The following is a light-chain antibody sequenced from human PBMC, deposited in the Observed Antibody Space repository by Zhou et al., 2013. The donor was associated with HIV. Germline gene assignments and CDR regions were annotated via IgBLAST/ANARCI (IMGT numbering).Light chain of an antibody. CDR3: QQYGNSWT. Sequence: EIVLTQSPGTLSLSPGERATLSCRASQSVTSNYLGWYQQKPGQAPRLLIYGASNRATGIPDRFSGSGSGTDFTLTISKLEPEDFAVYYCQQYGNSWTFGQGTKVEI. J-gene: IGKJ1*01. V-gene: IGKV3-20*01. CDR2: GAS. CDR1: QSVTSNY.